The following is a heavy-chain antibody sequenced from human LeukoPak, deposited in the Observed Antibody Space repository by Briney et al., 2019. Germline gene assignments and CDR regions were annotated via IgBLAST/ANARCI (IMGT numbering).Heavy chain of an antibody. CDR3: ARYYVDTAMAIDY. Sequence: GGSLRLSCAASGFTFSSYWMHWVRQAPGKGLVWVSRINGDGSSTSYADSVKGRFTISRDNAKNTLYLQMNSLRAEDTAVYYCARYYVDTAMAIDYWGQGTLVTVSS. CDR2: INGDGSST. CDR1: GFTFSSYW. D-gene: IGHD5-18*01. V-gene: IGHV3-74*01. J-gene: IGHJ4*02.